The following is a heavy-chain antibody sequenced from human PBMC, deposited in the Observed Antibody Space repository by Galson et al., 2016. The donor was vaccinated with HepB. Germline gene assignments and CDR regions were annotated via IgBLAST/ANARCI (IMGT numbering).Heavy chain of an antibody. CDR2: MYYSGST. J-gene: IGHJ4*02. V-gene: IGHV4-59*01. CDR1: GGSISGYY. CDR3: ARGVPGVY. D-gene: IGHD1-14*01. Sequence: EPLSLTCTVSGGSISGYYWNWIRRPPGKGLEWIGFMYYSGSTKYNPSLKSRVTISVDASKNQFSLKLTSVTAADTAVYYCARGVPGVYWGQGTLVTVSS.